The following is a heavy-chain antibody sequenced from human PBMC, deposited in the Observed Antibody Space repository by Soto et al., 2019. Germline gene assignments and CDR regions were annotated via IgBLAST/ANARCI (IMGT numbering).Heavy chain of an antibody. J-gene: IGHJ4*02. D-gene: IGHD6-19*01. CDR3: APIPTTAVAPKVGVDY. Sequence: PGGSLRLSCAASGFTFSSYAMSWVRQAPGKGLEWVSAISGSGGSTYYADSVKGRFTISRDNSKNTLYLQMNSLRAEDTAVYYCAPIPTTAVAPKVGVDYWGQGTLVTVSS. CDR2: ISGSGGST. CDR1: GFTFSSYA. V-gene: IGHV3-23*01.